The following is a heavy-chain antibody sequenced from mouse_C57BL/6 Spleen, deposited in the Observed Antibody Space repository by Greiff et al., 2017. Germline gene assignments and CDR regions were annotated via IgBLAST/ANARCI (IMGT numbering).Heavy chain of an antibody. CDR1: GFTFSDYY. D-gene: IGHD1-1*01. CDR2: INYDGSSP. J-gene: IGHJ4*01. Sequence: EVHLVESEGGLVQPGSSMKLSCTASGFTFSDYYMAWVRQVPEKGLEWVANINYDGSSPYYLDSLKSRFIISRDNAKNILYLQMSSLKSEDTATYYCARGSHGSSYEAMDYWGQGTSVTVSS. CDR3: ARGSHGSSYEAMDY. V-gene: IGHV5-16*01.